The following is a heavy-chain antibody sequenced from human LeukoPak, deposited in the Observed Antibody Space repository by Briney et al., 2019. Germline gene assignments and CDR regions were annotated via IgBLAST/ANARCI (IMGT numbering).Heavy chain of an antibody. CDR3: AKDGSNYYGSGSYFDY. CDR2: IRYDGSNK. CDR1: GFTFSSYG. Sequence: PGGSLSLSCAASGFTFSSYGMHWVRQAPGKGLEWVAFIRYDGSNKYYADSVKGRFTISRDNSKNTLCLQMNSLRAEDTAVYYCAKDGSNYYGSGSYFDYWGQGTLVTVSS. V-gene: IGHV3-30*02. J-gene: IGHJ4*02. D-gene: IGHD3-10*01.